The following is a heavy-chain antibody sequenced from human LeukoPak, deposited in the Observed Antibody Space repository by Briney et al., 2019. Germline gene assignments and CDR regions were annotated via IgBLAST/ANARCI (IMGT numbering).Heavy chain of an antibody. Sequence: GASVKVSCKASGYTFTSYGISWVRQAPGQGLEWMGWISAYNGNTNYAQKLQGRVTMTTDTSTSAAYMELRSLRSDDTAVYYCARDPPYSGSQYYFDYWGQGTLVTVSS. V-gene: IGHV1-18*01. D-gene: IGHD1-26*01. J-gene: IGHJ4*02. CDR1: GYTFTSYG. CDR2: ISAYNGNT. CDR3: ARDPPYSGSQYYFDY.